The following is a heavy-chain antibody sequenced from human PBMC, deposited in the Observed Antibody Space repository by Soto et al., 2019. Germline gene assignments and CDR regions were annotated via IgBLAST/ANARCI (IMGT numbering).Heavy chain of an antibody. J-gene: IGHJ6*02. V-gene: IGHV3-43*01. Sequence: GGSLRLSCAASGFTFDDYTMHWVRQAPGKGLEWVSLISWDGGSTYYADSVKGRFTISRDNSKNSLYLQMNSLRTEDTALYYCAKASSIAARGAKNYGMDVWGQGTTVTVSS. CDR3: AKASSIAARGAKNYGMDV. CDR2: ISWDGGST. D-gene: IGHD6-6*01. CDR1: GFTFDDYT.